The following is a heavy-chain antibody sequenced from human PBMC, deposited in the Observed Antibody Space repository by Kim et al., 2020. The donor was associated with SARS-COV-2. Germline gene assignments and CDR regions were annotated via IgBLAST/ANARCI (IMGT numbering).Heavy chain of an antibody. CDR2: INPSGGST. J-gene: IGHJ4*02. Sequence: ASVKVSCKASGYTFTSYYMHWVRQAPGQGLEWMGIINPSGGSTSYAQKFQGRVTMTRDTSTSTVYMELSSLRSEDTAVYYCASGGTTVTPLVDFDYWGQGTLVTVSS. V-gene: IGHV1-46*01. CDR3: ASGGTTVTPLVDFDY. D-gene: IGHD4-4*01. CDR1: GYTFTSYY.